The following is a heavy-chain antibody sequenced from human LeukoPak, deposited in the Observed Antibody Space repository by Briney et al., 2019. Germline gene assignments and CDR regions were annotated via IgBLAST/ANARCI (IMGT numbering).Heavy chain of an antibody. CDR3: ARREYKSGLSYFDS. CDR1: GVSTSSYY. CDR2: IFYSGSI. J-gene: IGHJ4*02. D-gene: IGHD6-19*01. V-gene: IGHV4-59*01. Sequence: SETLSLTCTVSGVSTSSYYWSWIRQPPGSGLEWIGYIFYSGSINYNPSLKSRVTISLDASKNQFSLKLSSVTAADTALYYCARREYKSGLSYFDSWGQGALVTVSS.